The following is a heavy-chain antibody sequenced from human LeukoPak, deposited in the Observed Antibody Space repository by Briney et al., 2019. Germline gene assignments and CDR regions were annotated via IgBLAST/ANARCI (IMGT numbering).Heavy chain of an antibody. V-gene: IGHV4-30-4*01. CDR2: IYYSGST. CDR1: GGSISSGDYY. CDR3: AREYHRANWFDP. D-gene: IGHD2-2*01. J-gene: IGHJ5*02. Sequence: PSETLSLTCTASGGSISSGDYYWSWIRQPPGKGLEWIGYIYYSGSTYYNPSLKSRVTISVDTSKNQFSLELSSVTAADTAVYYCAREYHRANWFDPWGQGTLVTVSS.